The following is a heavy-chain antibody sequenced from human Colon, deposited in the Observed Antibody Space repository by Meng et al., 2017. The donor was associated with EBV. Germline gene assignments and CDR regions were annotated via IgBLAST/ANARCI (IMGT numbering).Heavy chain of an antibody. CDR3: ARDLPGGTKGTWLDL. D-gene: IGHD1-14*01. J-gene: IGHJ5*02. CDR2: ISAYNGNT. Sequence: QVPLVQSGAGVKKPGAAVKVSCKASGYIFNNYGVSWVRQAPGQGPEWMGWISAYNGNTNYAQNFQGRFTMTTDTSTSTAYMELRSLRSDDTAVYYCARDLPGGTKGTWLDLWGQGTLVTVSS. CDR1: GYIFNNYG. V-gene: IGHV1-18*01.